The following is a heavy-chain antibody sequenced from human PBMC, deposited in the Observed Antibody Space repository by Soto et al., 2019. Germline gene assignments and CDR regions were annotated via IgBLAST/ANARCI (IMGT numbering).Heavy chain of an antibody. CDR3: AREVLAGFDP. Sequence: AGGSLRVSCGAAGFTFSSYWMHWVRKDTGKGLVWVSRINSDGSSTSYADSVKGRCTISRDNAKNTLYLQMNSLRAEDTAVYYCAREVLAGFDPLGHGTLVTVSS. D-gene: IGHD3-3*01. J-gene: IGHJ5*02. CDR1: GFTFSSYW. V-gene: IGHV3-74*01. CDR2: INSDGSST.